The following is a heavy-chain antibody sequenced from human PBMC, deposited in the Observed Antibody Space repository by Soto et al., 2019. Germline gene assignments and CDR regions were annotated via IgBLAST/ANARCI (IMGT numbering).Heavy chain of an antibody. Sequence: EVQLLESGGGLVQPGGSLRLSCAASGFTFSSYAMTWVRQALGKGLEWVSTISRSGDSTYYRDSVKGRFTISRDNSKNTVYLQMNSLRAEDTAGYYCAKTDKFNPQSSGWATRFDYWGQGTLVTVSS. CDR3: AKTDKFNPQSSGWATRFDY. CDR2: ISRSGDST. V-gene: IGHV3-23*01. D-gene: IGHD6-19*01. CDR1: GFTFSSYA. J-gene: IGHJ4*02.